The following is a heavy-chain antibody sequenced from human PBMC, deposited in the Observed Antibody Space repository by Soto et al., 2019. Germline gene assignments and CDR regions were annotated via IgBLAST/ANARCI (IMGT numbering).Heavy chain of an antibody. Sequence: EVQLVESGGGLVQPGGSPRLSCAAPGLTFSSYAMTWAPQATGKGLEWVSRIDTAGDTYYPGSVKGRFTISRENAKNSLYLQMNSLRAEDTAVYYCARDRSRGWFDPWGQGTLVIVSS. D-gene: IGHD6-13*01. CDR2: IDTAGDT. J-gene: IGHJ5*02. V-gene: IGHV3-13*01. CDR1: GLTFSSYA. CDR3: ARDRSRGWFDP.